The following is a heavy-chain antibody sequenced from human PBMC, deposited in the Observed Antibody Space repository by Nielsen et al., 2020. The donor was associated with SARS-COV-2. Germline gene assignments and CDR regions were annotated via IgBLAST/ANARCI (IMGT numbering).Heavy chain of an antibody. V-gene: IGHV1-18*01. CDR2: ISAYNGNT. CDR3: ARHPRGAVAGQPIDY. D-gene: IGHD6-19*01. Sequence: ASVKVSCKASGYTFTSYGISWVRQALGQGLEWMGWISAYNGNTNYAQKLQGRVTMTTDTSTSTAYMELRSLRSDDTAVYYCARHPRGAVAGQPIDYWGQGTLVTVSS. CDR1: GYTFTSYG. J-gene: IGHJ4*02.